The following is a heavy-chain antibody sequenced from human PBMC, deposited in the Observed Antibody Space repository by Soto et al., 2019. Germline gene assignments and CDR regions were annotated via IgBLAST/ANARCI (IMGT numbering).Heavy chain of an antibody. CDR3: ARERTVAGNDY. V-gene: IGHV1-8*01. Sequence: ASVKASCKASGYTFTCYAINWVQQATGQGLEWMGWMNPNSGNTGYAQKFQGRVTMTRNTSISTAYMELSSLRSEDTAVYYCARERTVAGNDYWGQGTLVTVSS. D-gene: IGHD6-19*01. CDR1: GYTFTCYA. J-gene: IGHJ4*02. CDR2: MNPNSGNT.